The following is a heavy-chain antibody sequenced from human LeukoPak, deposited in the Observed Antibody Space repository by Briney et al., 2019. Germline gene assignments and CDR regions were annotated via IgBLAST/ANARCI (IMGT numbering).Heavy chain of an antibody. Sequence: GGSLRLSCAASGFTFSSYSMNWVRQAPGKGLEWVSSISSGSSYIYYADSVKGRFTISRDNAKNSLYLQMNSLRAEDTAVYYCAGDGLHEWLYSIDYWGQGTLVTVSS. CDR1: GFTFSSYS. V-gene: IGHV3-21*01. CDR3: AGDGLHEWLYSIDY. J-gene: IGHJ4*02. CDR2: ISSGSSYI. D-gene: IGHD3-3*01.